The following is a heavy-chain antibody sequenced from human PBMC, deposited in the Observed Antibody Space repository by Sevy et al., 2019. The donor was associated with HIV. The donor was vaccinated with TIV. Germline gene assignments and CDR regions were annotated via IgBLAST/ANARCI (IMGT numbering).Heavy chain of an antibody. J-gene: IGHJ4*02. Sequence: GGSLRLSCAASGFTFSSYAMHWVRQAPGKGLEWVAVISYDGSNKYYADSVKGRFTISRDNSKNTLYLQMNSLRAEDTAVYYCASGGGYSGLWGQGTLVTVSS. V-gene: IGHV3-30-3*01. CDR1: GFTFSSYA. D-gene: IGHD5-12*01. CDR3: ASGGGYSGL. CDR2: ISYDGSNK.